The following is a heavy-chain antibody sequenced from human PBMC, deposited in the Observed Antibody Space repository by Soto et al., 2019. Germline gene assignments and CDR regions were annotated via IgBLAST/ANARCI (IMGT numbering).Heavy chain of an antibody. CDR1: GFTFSSYS. V-gene: IGHV3-21*01. Sequence: TGGSLRLSCAASGFTFSSYSMNWVRQAPGKGLEWVSSISSSSSYIYYADSVKGRFTISRDNAKNSLYLQMNSLRAEDTAVYYCAREYSGYDFQSGYYWGQGTLVTVSS. D-gene: IGHD5-12*01. CDR2: ISSSSSYI. J-gene: IGHJ4*02. CDR3: AREYSGYDFQSGYY.